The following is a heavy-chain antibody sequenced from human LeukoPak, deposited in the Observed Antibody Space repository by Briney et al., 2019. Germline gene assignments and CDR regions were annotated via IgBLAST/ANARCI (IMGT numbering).Heavy chain of an antibody. CDR2: ITRDGGST. CDR3: AKDAYSSSSGGIFK. Sequence: PGGSLRLSCAASGFTLADYSMHWVRQAPGKGLEWVSLITRDGGSTYYADSVKGRFTTSRDNSKNSLYLQVNSLRTEDTAMYYCAKDAYSSSSGGIFKWGQGTRVTVSS. CDR1: GFTLADYS. J-gene: IGHJ4*02. D-gene: IGHD6-6*01. V-gene: IGHV3-43*01.